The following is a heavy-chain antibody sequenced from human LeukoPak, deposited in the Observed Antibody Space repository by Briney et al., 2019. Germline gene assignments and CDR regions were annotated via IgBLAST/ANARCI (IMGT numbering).Heavy chain of an antibody. J-gene: IGHJ5*02. CDR2: MYYSGIT. V-gene: IGHV4-39*01. Sequence: SETLSLTCTVSGGSISSSSYYWGWIRQPPGKGLEWIGSMYYSGITYFNPSLKSRVTISVDTSKNQFSLKLTSVTAADTAVYYCARHRGYTSKWYYDPWGQGTLVTVSS. CDR1: GGSISSSSYY. D-gene: IGHD6-13*01. CDR3: ARHRGYTSKWYYDP.